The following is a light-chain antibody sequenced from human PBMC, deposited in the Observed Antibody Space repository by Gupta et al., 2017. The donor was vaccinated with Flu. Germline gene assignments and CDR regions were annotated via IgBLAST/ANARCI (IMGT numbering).Light chain of an antibody. V-gene: IGLV1-44*01. CDR1: SSNIGSNP. Sequence: QSVLTQPPSASGTPGQRVTISCSGSSSNIGSNPVNWYQQLPGTAPKLRRYNHNQRPSGVPDRFSCSKSGTSASPAIXGXQSEDEXEDHCAAWTARLNGLVFGGGTKLTVL. CDR3: AAWTARLNGLV. J-gene: IGLJ3*02. CDR2: NHN.